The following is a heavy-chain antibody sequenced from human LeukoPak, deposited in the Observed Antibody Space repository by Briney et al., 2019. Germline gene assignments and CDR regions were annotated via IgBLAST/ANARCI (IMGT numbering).Heavy chain of an antibody. D-gene: IGHD4-17*01. CDR3: AKEGDYPILTYDS. CDR1: GFTFSSYW. CDR2: VKQDGSEK. V-gene: IGHV3-7*01. J-gene: IGHJ5*01. Sequence: PGGSLRLSCAASGFTFSSYWMNWPRQAPGKGLEWVANVKQDGSEKYYVDSVKGRFTISRDNVKNSLYLQMNSLRAEDTAVYYCAKEGDYPILTYDSWGQGALVTVSS.